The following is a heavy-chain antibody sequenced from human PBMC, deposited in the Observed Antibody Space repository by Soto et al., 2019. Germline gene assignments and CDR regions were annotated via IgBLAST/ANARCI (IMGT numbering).Heavy chain of an antibody. V-gene: IGHV3-15*01. D-gene: IGHD3-3*01. CDR2: IKSKTDGGTT. CDR1: GFTFSNAW. J-gene: IGHJ6*03. Sequence: GGSLRLSCAASGFTFSNAWMSWVRQAPGKGLEWVGRIKSKTDGGTTDYAAPVKGRFTISRDDSKNTLYLQMNSLKTEDTAVYYCTTGSHDFWSGYYTRYYYYYMDVWGKGTTVTVSS. CDR3: TTGSHDFWSGYYTRYYYYYMDV.